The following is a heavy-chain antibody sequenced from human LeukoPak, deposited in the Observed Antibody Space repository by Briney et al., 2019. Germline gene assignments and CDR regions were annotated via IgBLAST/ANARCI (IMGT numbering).Heavy chain of an antibody. J-gene: IGHJ4*02. CDR2: ISTYNGNT. D-gene: IGHD3-22*01. CDR1: GYTFTNYR. V-gene: IGHV1-18*01. CDR3: ARVYDSSGYYYSDY. Sequence: ASVKVSYKASGYTFTNYRISWVRQAPGQGLEWMGWISTYNGNTNYAQNLQGRVTMTTDTSTSTAYMELRSLRSDDTVVYYCARVYDSSGYYYSDYWGQGTLVTVSS.